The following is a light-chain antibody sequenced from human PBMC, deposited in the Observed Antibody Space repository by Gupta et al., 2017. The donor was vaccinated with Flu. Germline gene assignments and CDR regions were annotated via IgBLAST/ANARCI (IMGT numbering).Light chain of an antibody. J-gene: IGLJ1*01. CDR1: SSDIGNYNR. Sequence: QSALTQPPSVSGSPGQSVTISCTGTSSDIGNYNRVSWYQQSPDTAPKLMIYEVTKRPSGVPDRFSGSKSDNTGSLTISGVQAEDEADYYCSSYTSSSTYVFGTGTKVTVL. CDR2: EVT. V-gene: IGLV2-18*02. CDR3: SSYTSSSTYV.